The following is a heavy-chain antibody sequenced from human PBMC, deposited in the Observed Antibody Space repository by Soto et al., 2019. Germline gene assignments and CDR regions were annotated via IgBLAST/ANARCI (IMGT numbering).Heavy chain of an antibody. D-gene: IGHD2-15*01. J-gene: IGHJ2*01. CDR3: TRKGLGYCSGGSCSSHWYFDL. CDR1: GFSFSDHY. CDR2: TKNKANSYTT. V-gene: IGHV3-72*01. Sequence: PGGSLRLSCAASGFSFSDHYMDWVRQAPGKELEWVGRTKNKANSYTTEYVASVKGRFTISRDDSKNSLYLQMNSLKTEDTAVYYCTRKGLGYCSGGSCSSHWYFDLWGRGTLVTVS.